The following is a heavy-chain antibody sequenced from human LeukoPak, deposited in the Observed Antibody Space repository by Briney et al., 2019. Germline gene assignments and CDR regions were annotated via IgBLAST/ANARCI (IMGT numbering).Heavy chain of an antibody. CDR1: GGSISSGSYY. D-gene: IGHD4-17*01. V-gene: IGHV4-61*02. CDR3: ARGGDYGDYEGY. Sequence: SQTLSLTCTVSGGSISSGSYYWSWIRQPAGKGLEWIGRIYTSGSTNYNPSLKSRVTISVDTSKNQFSLKLSSVTAADTAVYYCARGGDYGDYEGYWGQGTLVTVS. J-gene: IGHJ4*02. CDR2: IYTSGST.